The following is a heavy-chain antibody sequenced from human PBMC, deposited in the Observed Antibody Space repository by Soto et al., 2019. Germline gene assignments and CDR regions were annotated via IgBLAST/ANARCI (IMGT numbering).Heavy chain of an antibody. CDR2: INVNSGGT. J-gene: IGHJ4*02. Sequence: QVQLVQSGAEVKKPGASVKVSCKASGYTFTGNYMHWVRQAPGQGFEWMGWINVNSGGTKYAQKFQGWGTMTRDTSISTAYMEPSRLRSDATAVFYCARGVKLSLYPQLGCGGQGTLVTVSS. CDR1: GYTFTGNY. CDR3: ARGVKLSLYPQLGC. D-gene: IGHD3-16*02. V-gene: IGHV1-2*04.